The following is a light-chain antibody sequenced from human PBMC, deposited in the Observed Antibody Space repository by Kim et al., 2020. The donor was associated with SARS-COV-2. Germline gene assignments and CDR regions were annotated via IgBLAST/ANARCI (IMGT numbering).Light chain of an antibody. V-gene: IGKV3-15*01. Sequence: SPGERAALSCRASQSVSSNLAWYQQNPGQAPRLLIYGASTRATGIPARLSGSGSGTEFTLTISSLQSEDFAVYYCQQYNNWPPITFGQGTRLEIK. CDR3: QQYNNWPPIT. J-gene: IGKJ5*01. CDR1: QSVSSN. CDR2: GAS.